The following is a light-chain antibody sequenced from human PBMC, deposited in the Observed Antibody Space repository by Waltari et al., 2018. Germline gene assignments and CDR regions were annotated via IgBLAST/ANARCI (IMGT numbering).Light chain of an antibody. CDR3: QQYNNWPRT. J-gene: IGKJ1*01. V-gene: IGKV3-15*01. CDR2: EAS. Sequence: EIVMTQSPATLSVSPGERATLSCRASQIVSTNLAWYQHRPGQAPSLLIYEASTRATGVPSRFSGSGSGTEFTLTISSLQSEDFALYYCQQYNNWPRTFGQGTKVEIK. CDR1: QIVSTN.